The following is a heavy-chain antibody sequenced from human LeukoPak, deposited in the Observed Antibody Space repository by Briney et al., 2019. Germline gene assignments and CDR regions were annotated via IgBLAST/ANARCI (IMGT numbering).Heavy chain of an antibody. CDR2: LYKDGRT. CDR3: ATEHMSKQTDY. D-gene: IGHD5/OR15-5a*01. Sequence: GGSLRLSCVASGVSVSDSFISWVRQTPGKGLEWVSVLYKDGRTFYADSVKGRFTISRDDSRNTLYLQMYSLRAEDTAMYYCATEHMSKQTDYWGQEPSSPSPQ. J-gene: IGHJ4*01. CDR1: GVSVSDSF. V-gene: IGHV3-53*01.